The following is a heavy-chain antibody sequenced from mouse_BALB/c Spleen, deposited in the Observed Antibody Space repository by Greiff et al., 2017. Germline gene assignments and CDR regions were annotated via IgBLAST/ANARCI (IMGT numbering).Heavy chain of an antibody. CDR2: IYPGNGDT. V-gene: IGHV1-12*01. CDR1: GYTFTSYN. D-gene: IGHD4-1*01. Sequence: QVQLQQPGAELVKPGASVKMSCKASGYTFTSYNMHWVKQTPGQGLEWIGAIYPGNGDTSYNQKFKGKATLTADKSSSTAYMQLSSLTSEDSAVYDCARSGGLGPGAMDYWGQGTSVTVSS. J-gene: IGHJ4*01. CDR3: ARSGGLGPGAMDY.